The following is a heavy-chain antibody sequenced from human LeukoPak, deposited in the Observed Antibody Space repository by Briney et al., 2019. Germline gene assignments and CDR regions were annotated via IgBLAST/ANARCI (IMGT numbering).Heavy chain of an antibody. V-gene: IGHV3-30*02. CDR3: AKRGSGYSYGGLEY. CDR1: GFIFSSYG. Sequence: PGGSLRLSCAAYGFIFSSYGMHWVRQAPGKGLEWVAFIRYDGSKKYYADSVKGRFTISRDNSKNTLYLQMNSLRAEDTAVYYCAKRGSGYSYGGLEYWGQGTLVTVSS. J-gene: IGHJ4*02. CDR2: IRYDGSKK. D-gene: IGHD5-18*01.